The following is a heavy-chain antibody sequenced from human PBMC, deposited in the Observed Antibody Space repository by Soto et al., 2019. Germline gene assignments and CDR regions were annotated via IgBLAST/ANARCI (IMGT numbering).Heavy chain of an antibody. V-gene: IGHV1-3*01. D-gene: IGHD3-3*01. J-gene: IGHJ4*02. Sequence: ASVKVSCTASGYTFTSYAMHWVRQAPGQRLEWMGWINAGNGNTKYSQKFQGRVTITRDTSASTAYMELSSLRSEDTAVYYCARGYDFWSGYYTNYWGQGTLVTVSS. CDR1: GYTFTSYA. CDR2: INAGNGNT. CDR3: ARGYDFWSGYYTNY.